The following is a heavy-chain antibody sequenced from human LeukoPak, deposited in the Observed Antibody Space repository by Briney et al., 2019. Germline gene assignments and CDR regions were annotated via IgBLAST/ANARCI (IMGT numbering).Heavy chain of an antibody. CDR3: ARAPLRGDGYNLDY. CDR1: GYTLTGYY. J-gene: IGHJ4*02. V-gene: IGHV1-2*02. Sequence: GASVKVSCKASGYTLTGYYMHWVRQAPGQGLEWMGWINSNSGGTNYAQKFQGRVTMTRDTSISTAYMELSRLRSDDTAVYYCARAPLRGDGYNLDYWGQGTLVTVSS. D-gene: IGHD5-24*01. CDR2: INSNSGGT.